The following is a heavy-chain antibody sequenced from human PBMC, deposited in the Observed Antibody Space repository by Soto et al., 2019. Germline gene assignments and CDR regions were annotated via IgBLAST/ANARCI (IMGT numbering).Heavy chain of an antibody. CDR1: GGSFSGYY. CDR3: ARGRITMVRGVYYGMDV. CDR2: INHSGST. Sequence: QVQLQQWGAGLLKPSETLSLTCAVYGGSFSGYYWSWIRQPPGKGLEWIGEINHSGSTNYNPSLKGRVTISVDTSKNQFSLKLSSVTAADTAVYYCARGRITMVRGVYYGMDVWGQGTTVTVSS. V-gene: IGHV4-34*01. D-gene: IGHD3-10*01. J-gene: IGHJ6*02.